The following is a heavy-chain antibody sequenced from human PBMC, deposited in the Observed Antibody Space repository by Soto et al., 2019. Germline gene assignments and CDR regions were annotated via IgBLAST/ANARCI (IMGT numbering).Heavy chain of an antibody. J-gene: IGHJ4*02. CDR1: GDFLTTYY. V-gene: IGHV4-59*01. CDR2: IFYGGHT. D-gene: IGHD6-19*01. Sequence: SETLSLTCDVSGDFLTTYYWNWIRQSPGKGLEWIGYIFYGGHTNYNPSLRGRATISVDTSKNQFSLKLSSVTAADTAVYYCARSPQYSSGWNGGFDYWGQGTLVTVSS. CDR3: ARSPQYSSGWNGGFDY.